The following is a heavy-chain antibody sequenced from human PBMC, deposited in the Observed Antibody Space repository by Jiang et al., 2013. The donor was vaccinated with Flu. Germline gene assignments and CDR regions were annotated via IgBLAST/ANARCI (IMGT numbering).Heavy chain of an antibody. D-gene: IGHD5-18*01. CDR2: SNPIFGTT. J-gene: IGHJ4*02. V-gene: IGHV1-69*06. CDR1: FSSFP. CDR3: ARASWGYSYGPFEY. Sequence: FSSFPVNWVRQAPGQGLEWMGGSNPIFGTTDYAQKFQGRVTIIADRSTNTVYMDLRSLRFDDTAVYYCARASWGYSYGPFEYWGQGTLVTVSS.